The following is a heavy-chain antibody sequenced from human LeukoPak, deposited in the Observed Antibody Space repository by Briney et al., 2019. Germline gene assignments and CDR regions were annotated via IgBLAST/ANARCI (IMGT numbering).Heavy chain of an antibody. Sequence: QSGGSLRLSCAASGFTFSSYEMNWVRQAPGKGLEWVSYISSSGSTIYYADSVKGRFTISRDNAKNSLYLQMNSLRAEDTAVYYCARKTRFYCSGGSCYSGPLSFDYWGQGTLVTVSS. CDR2: ISSSGSTI. CDR3: ARKTRFYCSGGSCYSGPLSFDY. D-gene: IGHD2-15*01. V-gene: IGHV3-48*03. CDR1: GFTFSSYE. J-gene: IGHJ4*02.